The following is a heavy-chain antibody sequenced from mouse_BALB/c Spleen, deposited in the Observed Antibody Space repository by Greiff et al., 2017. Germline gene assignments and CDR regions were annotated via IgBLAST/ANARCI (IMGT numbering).Heavy chain of an antibody. CDR1: GFTFSSFG. J-gene: IGHJ4*01. V-gene: IGHV5-17*02. D-gene: IGHD2-10*02. CDR3: ARTGYGNIPGAMDY. CDR2: ISSGSSTI. Sequence: EVQLQESGGGLVQPGGSRKLSCAASGFTFSSFGMHWVRQAPEKGLEWVAYISSGSSTIYYADTVKGRFTISRDNPKNTLFLQMTSLRSEDTAMYYCARTGYGNIPGAMDYWGQGTSVTVSS.